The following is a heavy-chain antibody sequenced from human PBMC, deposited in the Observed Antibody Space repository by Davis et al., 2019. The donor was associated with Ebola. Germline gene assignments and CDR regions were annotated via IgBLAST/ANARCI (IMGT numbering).Heavy chain of an antibody. CDR3: ARRGYCSGTACPWGWFDP. CDR2: IYPGDSDT. J-gene: IGHJ5*02. Sequence: GESLKISCKGSGYNFNNYWIGWVRQMPGKGLEWMGIIYPGDSDTRYSPSFQGQVTISADKSISTAYLQWTSLKASDTAMYYCARRGYCSGTACPWGWFDPWGQGTLVTVSS. V-gene: IGHV5-51*01. D-gene: IGHD2-2*03. CDR1: GYNFNNYW.